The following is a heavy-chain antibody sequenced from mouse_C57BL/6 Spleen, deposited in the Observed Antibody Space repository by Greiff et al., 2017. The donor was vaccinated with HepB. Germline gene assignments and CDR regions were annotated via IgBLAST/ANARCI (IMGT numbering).Heavy chain of an antibody. CDR1: GYTFTSYW. CDR2: IHPNSGSN. V-gene: IGHV1-64*01. CDR3: ARSPFYAMDY. J-gene: IGHJ4*01. Sequence: VQLQQPGAELVKPGASVKLSCKASGYTFTSYWMHWVKQRPGQGLEWIGMIHPNSGSNNYNEKFKSKATLTVDKSSSTAYMQLSSLTSEDSAVYYCARSPFYAMDYWGQGTSVTVSS.